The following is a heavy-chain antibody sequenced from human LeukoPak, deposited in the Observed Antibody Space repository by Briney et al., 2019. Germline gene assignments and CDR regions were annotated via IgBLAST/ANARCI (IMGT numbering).Heavy chain of an antibody. J-gene: IGHJ4*02. D-gene: IGHD3-3*01. Sequence: GGSLRLSCAASGFTFSSYWMHWVRQAPGKGLEWVAVISYDGSNKYYADSVKGRFTISRDNSKNTLYLQMNSLRAEDTAVYYCAKDFGPITISADYWGQGTLVTVSS. CDR2: ISYDGSNK. CDR3: AKDFGPITISADY. CDR1: GFTFSSYW. V-gene: IGHV3-30*18.